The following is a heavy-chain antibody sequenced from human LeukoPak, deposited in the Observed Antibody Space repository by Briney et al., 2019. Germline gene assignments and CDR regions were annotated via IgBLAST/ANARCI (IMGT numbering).Heavy chain of an antibody. V-gene: IGHV3-21*01. D-gene: IGHD3-22*01. CDR3: ARRFGSSGYYYGYGMDV. CDR1: GFTFSSYS. Sequence: KPGGSLRLSCAASGFTFSSYSMNWVRQAPGKGLELVSSISSSSSYIYYADSVKGRFTISRDNAKNSLYLQMNSLRAEDTAVYYCARRFGSSGYYYGYGMDVWGQGTTVTVSS. J-gene: IGHJ6*02. CDR2: ISSSSSYI.